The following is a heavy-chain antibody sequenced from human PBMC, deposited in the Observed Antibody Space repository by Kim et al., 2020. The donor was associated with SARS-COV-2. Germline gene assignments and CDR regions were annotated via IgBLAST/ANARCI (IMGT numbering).Heavy chain of an antibody. D-gene: IGHD1-26*01. V-gene: IGHV3-33*01. Sequence: GGSLRLSCAASGFSFRSYGMHWVRQAPGKGLEWVALIWYDGTNKYYADSVKGRFTISRDNSDNTLYLQMNSLRAEDTAVYYCARDFSSGNYNFLLPEDLDAFDIWGQGTMVTVSS. J-gene: IGHJ3*02. CDR3: ARDFSSGNYNFLLPEDLDAFDI. CDR1: GFSFRSYG. CDR2: IWYDGTNK.